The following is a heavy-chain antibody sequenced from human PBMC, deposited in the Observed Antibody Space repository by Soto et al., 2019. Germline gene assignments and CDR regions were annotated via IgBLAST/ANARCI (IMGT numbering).Heavy chain of an antibody. CDR3: ARGRFKMYDFWGGPTNHDAFDI. J-gene: IGHJ3*02. CDR1: GYTFTSYE. CDR2: MNPNSGNT. D-gene: IGHD3-3*01. V-gene: IGHV1-8*01. Sequence: ASVKVSCKASGYTFTSYEINWVRQATGQGLEWMGWMNPNSGNTGYAQRFQGRVTMTRNTSISTAYMELSSLRSEDTAVYYCARGRFKMYDFWGGPTNHDAFDIWGQGTMVTVSS.